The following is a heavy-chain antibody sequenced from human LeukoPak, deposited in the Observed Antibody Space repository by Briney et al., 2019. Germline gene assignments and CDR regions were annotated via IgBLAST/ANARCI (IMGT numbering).Heavy chain of an antibody. V-gene: IGHV3-11*01. CDR3: ARDRGVVPITGAFDI. J-gene: IGHJ3*02. Sequence: GGSLRLSCAASGFKFSDYYMTWIRQAPGKGLEWVSYISSSGDSIYYADSVEGRFTISRDNAKNSLYLQMNSLRAEDTAVYYCARDRGVVPITGAFDIWGQGTMVTVSS. D-gene: IGHD3-10*01. CDR1: GFKFSDYY. CDR2: ISSSGDSI.